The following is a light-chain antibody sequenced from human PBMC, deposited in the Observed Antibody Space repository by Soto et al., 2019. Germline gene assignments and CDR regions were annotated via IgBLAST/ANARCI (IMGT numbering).Light chain of an antibody. J-gene: IGKJ4*01. CDR1: QTVNGN. V-gene: IGKV3-15*01. Sequence: EIVMTQSPATLSVSPGERATLSCRASQTVNGNLAWYQQKPGQAPRLLIYGTSTRATGIAARFSGSGSGTDFTLTISSLQSEDFAVYYCPQYNFWLSFGGGTKVDIK. CDR3: PQYNFWLS. CDR2: GTS.